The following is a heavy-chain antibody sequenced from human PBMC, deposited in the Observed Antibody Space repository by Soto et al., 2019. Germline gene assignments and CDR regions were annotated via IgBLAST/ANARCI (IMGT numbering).Heavy chain of an antibody. CDR2: ISAYNGNT. Sequence: AAVKVSCKASGYSFTSYGISWVRQAPGQGLEWMGWISAYNGNTNYAQKLQGRVTMTTDTSTSTAYMELRSLRSDDTAVYYCAREGGIAAAGGYYYYGMDVWGQGTTVTVYS. V-gene: IGHV1-18*04. CDR1: GYSFTSYG. D-gene: IGHD6-13*01. CDR3: AREGGIAAAGGYYYYGMDV. J-gene: IGHJ6*02.